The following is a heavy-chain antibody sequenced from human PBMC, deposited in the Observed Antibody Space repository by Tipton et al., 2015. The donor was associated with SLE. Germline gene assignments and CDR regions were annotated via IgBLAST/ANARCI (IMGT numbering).Heavy chain of an antibody. CDR2: INSDGSST. J-gene: IGHJ6*03. CDR1: GFTFSSYW. D-gene: IGHD2-2*01. V-gene: IGHV3-74*01. Sequence: SLRLSCAASGFTFSSYWMHWVRQAPGKGLVWVSRINSDGSSTTYADSVKGRFTISRDNAKNTLYLQMNSLRAEDTAAYYCAREYPGYYYYMDVWGKGTTVTVSS. CDR3: AREYPGYYYYMDV.